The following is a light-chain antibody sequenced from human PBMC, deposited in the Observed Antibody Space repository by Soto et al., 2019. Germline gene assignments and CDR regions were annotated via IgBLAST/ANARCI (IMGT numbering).Light chain of an antibody. Sequence: QAVVTQPASVSGSPGQSITISCTGTSSDVGGYNYVSWYQQHPGKAPKLMIYEVSNRPSGVSSRFSGSKSGNTASLTISGLQAEDESDYYCSSYASSNTYVFGTGTKLTVL. V-gene: IGLV2-14*01. CDR2: EVS. CDR3: SSYASSNTYV. CDR1: SSDVGGYNY. J-gene: IGLJ1*01.